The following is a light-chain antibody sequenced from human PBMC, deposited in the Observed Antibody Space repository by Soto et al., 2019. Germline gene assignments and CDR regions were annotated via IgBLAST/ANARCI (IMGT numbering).Light chain of an antibody. CDR2: DVS. CDR1: GSDVGAYDF. CDR3: CSFAATYTAV. Sequence: QSALTQPRSVSGSPGQSVTISCTGTGSDVGAYDFVSWYQQHPDKAPKLMIYDVSKRPSGVPDRFSGSKSGTTASLTISGLQADDEADYFCCSFAATYTAVFGGGTKLTVL. V-gene: IGLV2-11*01. J-gene: IGLJ3*02.